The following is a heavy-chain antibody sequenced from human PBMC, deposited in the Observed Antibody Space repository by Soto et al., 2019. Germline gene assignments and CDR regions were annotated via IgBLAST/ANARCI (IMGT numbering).Heavy chain of an antibody. CDR3: AREGSSGWSIWFDP. CDR2: INPNSGGT. V-gene: IGHV1-2*02. J-gene: IGHJ5*02. D-gene: IGHD6-19*01. CDR1: GDTFTGYY. Sequence: GGLVKVSCKASGDTFTGYYMHWVRQAPGQGLEWMGWINPNSGGTNYAQKFQGRVTMTRDTSISTAYMELSRLRSDDTAVYYCAREGSSGWSIWFDPWGQGTLVTV.